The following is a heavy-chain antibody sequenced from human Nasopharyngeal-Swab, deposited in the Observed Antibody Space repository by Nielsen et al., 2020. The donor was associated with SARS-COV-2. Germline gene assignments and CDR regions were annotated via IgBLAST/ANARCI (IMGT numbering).Heavy chain of an antibody. CDR3: APLEAVSRPVDY. Sequence: ASVKVSCKVSGYSLAELSMHWERQPPGKGLEWMGGFDPEDGETIYAQKFQGRVTMTEDTSTDTAYMELSSLRSEDTAVYYCAPLEAVSRPVDYWGQGTLVTVSS. V-gene: IGHV1-24*01. CDR2: FDPEDGET. J-gene: IGHJ4*02. D-gene: IGHD1-1*01. CDR1: GYSLAELS.